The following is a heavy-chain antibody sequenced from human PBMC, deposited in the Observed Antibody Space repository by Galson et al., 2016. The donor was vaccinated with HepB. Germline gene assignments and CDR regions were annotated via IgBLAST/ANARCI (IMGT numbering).Heavy chain of an antibody. CDR2: VDLDGSGT. CDR3: GSVFEF. CDR1: GFIFTNYW. V-gene: IGHV3-74*01. J-gene: IGHJ4*02. Sequence: SLRLSCAASGFIFTNYWMHWVRHTPGKGLVWVSRVDLDGSGTSYADSVKGRFTISRDNAKNTLYLQMNSLRAEDTAVYYCGSVFEFWGQGALVTVSS.